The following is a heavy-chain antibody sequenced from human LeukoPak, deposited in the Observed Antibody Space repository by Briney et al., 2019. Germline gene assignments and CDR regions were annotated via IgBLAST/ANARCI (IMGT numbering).Heavy chain of an antibody. D-gene: IGHD3-22*01. J-gene: IGHJ3*02. CDR2: ISGSGGST. CDR3: AKFPAVIVVVIPDAFDI. Sequence: GGSLRLSCAASGFTFSSYAMSWVRQAPGKGLEWVSAISGSGGSTYYADSVKGRFTISRDNSKNTLYLQMNSLRAEDTAVYYCAKFPAVIVVVIPDAFDIWGQGTMVTVSS. V-gene: IGHV3-23*01. CDR1: GFTFSSYA.